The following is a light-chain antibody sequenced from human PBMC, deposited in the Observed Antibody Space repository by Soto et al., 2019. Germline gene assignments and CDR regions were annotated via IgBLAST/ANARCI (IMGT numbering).Light chain of an antibody. CDR1: HSLLHITGETF. J-gene: IGKJ5*01. CDR2: EVS. V-gene: IGKV2D-29*02. CDR3: MQSTQLPPP. Sequence: DVVISHTPLSLSFAPLQPSSISCKSSHSLLHITGETFLFWYLQKPGQSPQLLIYEVSTRVSGVPDRFSGSGSGTDFTLEISRVETDDVGIYYCMQSTQLPPPFGQGTRLEIK.